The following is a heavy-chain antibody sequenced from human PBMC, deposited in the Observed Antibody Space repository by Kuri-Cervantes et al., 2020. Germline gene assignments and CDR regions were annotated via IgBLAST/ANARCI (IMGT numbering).Heavy chain of an antibody. CDR3: ARGHKYYYDSSGPHDAFDI. CDR2: ISYDGSNK. CDR1: GFTFSSYA. V-gene: IGHV3-30-3*01. J-gene: IGHJ3*02. Sequence: LSLTCAASGFTFSSYAMHWVRQAPGKGLEWVAVISYDGSNKYYADSVKGRFTISRDNSKNTLYLQMNSLRAEDTAVYYCARGHKYYYDSSGPHDAFDIWGQGTMVTVSS. D-gene: IGHD3-22*01.